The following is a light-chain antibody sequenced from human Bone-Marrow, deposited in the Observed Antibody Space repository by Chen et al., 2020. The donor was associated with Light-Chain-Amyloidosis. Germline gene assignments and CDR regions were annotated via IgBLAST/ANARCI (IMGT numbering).Light chain of an antibody. V-gene: IGLV1-44*01. CDR3: AAWDDGLNGVL. CDR1: RSSIGTNT. CDR2: FNS. Sequence: QSVPTQPPSASGTPGQRVHISCSGSRSSIGTNTVNWYQQFPGTAPKLLIYFNSQRPLGVPDRFAGSKSGTSASLAISGLQSDDEADYFCAAWDDGLNGVLFGGGTKLTVL. J-gene: IGLJ2*01.